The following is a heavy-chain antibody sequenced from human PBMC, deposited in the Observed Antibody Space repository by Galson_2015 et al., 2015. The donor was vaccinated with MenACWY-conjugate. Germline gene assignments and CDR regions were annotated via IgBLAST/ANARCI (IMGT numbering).Heavy chain of an antibody. CDR2: IKQDGSEK. Sequence: SLRLSCAASVFTFSSYWMSWVRQAPGKGLEWVANIKQDGSEKYYVDSVKGRFTISRDNAKNSLYLQMNSLRAEDTAVYYCAREYKGTEQWLFDFDYWGQGTLVTVSS. J-gene: IGHJ4*02. D-gene: IGHD6-19*01. CDR3: AREYKGTEQWLFDFDY. CDR1: VFTFSSYW. V-gene: IGHV3-7*03.